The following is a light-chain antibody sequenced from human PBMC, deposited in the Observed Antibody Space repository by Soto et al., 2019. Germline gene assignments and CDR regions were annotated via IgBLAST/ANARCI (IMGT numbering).Light chain of an antibody. Sequence: EFVLTQSPGTLSLSPGERATLSCRASQSVSSSFLAWYQQKPGQAPRILIYGASTRATGIPDRFSGSGSGTDFTLTISRLEPEDFAVYYCQQHGSSPPLTFGGGTKVEIK. V-gene: IGKV3-20*01. CDR2: GAS. CDR3: QQHGSSPPLT. J-gene: IGKJ4*01. CDR1: QSVSSSF.